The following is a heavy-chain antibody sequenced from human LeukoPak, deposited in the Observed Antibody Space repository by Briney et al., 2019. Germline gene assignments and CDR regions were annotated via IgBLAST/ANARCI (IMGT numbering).Heavy chain of an antibody. D-gene: IGHD5-18*01. CDR3: AKDLTGLLDSGSDY. CDR1: GDSIISNY. Sequence: SETLPLTCTVSGDSIISNYWSWIRQPAGQGLEWIGRIYYSGSTNYNPSLKSRLSISVDTSRNQSSLRLTSVTAADTAVYYCAKDLTGLLDSGSDYWGQGTLVTVSS. CDR2: IYYSGST. J-gene: IGHJ4*02. V-gene: IGHV4-4*07.